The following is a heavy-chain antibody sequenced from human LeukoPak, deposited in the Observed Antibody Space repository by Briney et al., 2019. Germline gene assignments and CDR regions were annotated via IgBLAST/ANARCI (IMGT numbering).Heavy chain of an antibody. V-gene: IGHV3-7*03. CDR2: IKQDGSEK. D-gene: IGHD3-16*02. CDR1: GFTFSSYW. CDR3: ARDRLNVWGSYRTFDY. Sequence: GGSLRLSCAASGFTFSSYWMSWVRQAPGEGLEWVANIKQDGSEKYYVDSVKGRFTISRDNAKNSLYLQMNSLRAEDTAVYYCARDRLNVWGSYRTFDYWGQGTLVTVSS. J-gene: IGHJ4*02.